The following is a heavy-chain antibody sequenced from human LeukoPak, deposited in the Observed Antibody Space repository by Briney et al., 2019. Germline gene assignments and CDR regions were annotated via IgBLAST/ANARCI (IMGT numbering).Heavy chain of an antibody. Sequence: GGSLRLSCAASGFTFSSYWMSWVRQAPGKGLEWVANIKQDGSEKYYVDSVKGRFTISRDNAKNSLYLQMNSLRAEDTAVYYCARGEDVVEVVGAFGYWGQGTLVTVSS. CDR2: IKQDGSEK. V-gene: IGHV3-7*01. J-gene: IGHJ4*02. CDR3: ARGEDVVEVVGAFGY. D-gene: IGHD2-15*01. CDR1: GFTFSSYW.